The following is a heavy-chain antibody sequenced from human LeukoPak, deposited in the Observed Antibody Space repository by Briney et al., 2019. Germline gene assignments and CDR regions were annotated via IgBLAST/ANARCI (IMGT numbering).Heavy chain of an antibody. CDR3: ARAFDDYVWGSYRDDAFDI. J-gene: IGHJ3*02. CDR2: IYYSGST. CDR1: GYSISSGYY. Sequence: SETLSLTCTVSGYSISSGYYWSWIRQPPGKGLEWIGYIYYSGSTNYKPSLKSRVTMSVDTSKNQFSLKLSSVTAADTAVYYCARAFDDYVWGSYRDDAFDIWGQGTMVTVSS. V-gene: IGHV4-61*01. D-gene: IGHD3-16*02.